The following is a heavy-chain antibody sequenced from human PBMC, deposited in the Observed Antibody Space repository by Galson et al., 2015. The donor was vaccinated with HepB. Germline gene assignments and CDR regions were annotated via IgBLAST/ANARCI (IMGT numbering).Heavy chain of an antibody. V-gene: IGHV1-69*04. J-gene: IGHJ5*02. CDR3: ARDFGPDGSGRTPHLFDP. CDR1: GGTFSSYA. Sequence: SVKVSCKASGGTFSSYAISWVRQAPGEGLEWMGRIIPILGIANYAQKFQGRVTITADKSTSTAYMELSSLRSEDTAVYYCARDFGPDGSGRTPHLFDPWRHGPLVTVSS. CDR2: IIPILGIA. D-gene: IGHD3-10*01.